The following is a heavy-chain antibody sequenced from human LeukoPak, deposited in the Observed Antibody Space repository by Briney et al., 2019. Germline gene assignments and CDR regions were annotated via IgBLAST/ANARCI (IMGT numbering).Heavy chain of an antibody. CDR2: IYYSGST. CDR1: GGSISSYY. V-gene: IGHV4-59*01. Sequence: SETLSLTCTVPGGSISSYYWSWIRQPPGKGLEWIGYIYYSGSTNYNPSLKSRVTISVDTSKNQFSLKLSSVTAADTAVYYCARERGGKGDFDYWGQGTLVTVSS. J-gene: IGHJ4*02. D-gene: IGHD4-23*01. CDR3: ARERGGKGDFDY.